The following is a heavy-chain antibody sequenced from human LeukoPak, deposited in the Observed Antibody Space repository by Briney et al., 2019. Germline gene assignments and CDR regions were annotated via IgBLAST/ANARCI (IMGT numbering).Heavy chain of an antibody. D-gene: IGHD3-3*01. CDR3: ARERVVDFWSGQLGY. V-gene: IGHV3-7*01. CDR2: IKQDGSEK. J-gene: IGHJ4*02. CDR1: GFTFSSYW. Sequence: GALRLSCAASGFTFSSYWMSWVHQAPGKGLEWVANIKQDGSEKYYVDSVKGRFTISRDNAKNSLYLQMNSLRAEDTAVYYRARERVVDFWSGQLGYWGQGTLVTVSS.